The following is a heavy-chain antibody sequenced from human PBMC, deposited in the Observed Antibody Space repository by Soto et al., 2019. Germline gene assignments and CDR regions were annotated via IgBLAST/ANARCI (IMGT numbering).Heavy chain of an antibody. CDR1: GDSVSSSSYY. Sequence: QVQLQESGPGLVKPSQTLSLTCTVSGDSVSSSSYYWSWIRQHPGKGLEWIGYIHHSGTTYYNPSLKSRITLSVDTSKNQFSLRLSSVTAADTAVYYCASGLCYKAWGQGTLVTVSS. V-gene: IGHV4-31*03. D-gene: IGHD2-15*01. J-gene: IGHJ5*02. CDR2: IHHSGTT. CDR3: ASGLCYKA.